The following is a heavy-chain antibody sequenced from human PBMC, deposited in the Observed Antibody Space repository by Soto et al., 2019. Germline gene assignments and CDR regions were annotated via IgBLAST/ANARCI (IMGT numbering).Heavy chain of an antibody. CDR1: GYTFTEFD. Sequence: QVLLVQSGADVKKPGASVKVSCKTSGYTFTEFDIIWVRQAPGQGLEWMGWMNTNTGNTGYAQKFQGRVTMTRHTSISTAYMELRRLRSEDTAVYYCARVVRFFGGHAGYWGQGTLVTVSS. CDR2: MNTNTGNT. V-gene: IGHV1-8*01. D-gene: IGHD3-3*01. J-gene: IGHJ4*02. CDR3: ARVVRFFGGHAGY.